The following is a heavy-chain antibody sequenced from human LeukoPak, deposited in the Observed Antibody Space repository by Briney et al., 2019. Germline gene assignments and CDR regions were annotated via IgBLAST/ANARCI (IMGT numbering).Heavy chain of an antibody. D-gene: IGHD5-12*01. Sequence: GGSLRLSCAASGFTFRSYAMTWVRQAPGKGLEWVSSISGSGGTTYYADSVKGRFTISRDNSKNTLYLQMNSLRAEDTAVYYCAKDPYRASSGLVGYWGQGTLVTVSS. CDR1: GFTFRSYA. CDR3: AKDPYRASSGLVGY. CDR2: ISGSGGTT. V-gene: IGHV3-23*01. J-gene: IGHJ4*02.